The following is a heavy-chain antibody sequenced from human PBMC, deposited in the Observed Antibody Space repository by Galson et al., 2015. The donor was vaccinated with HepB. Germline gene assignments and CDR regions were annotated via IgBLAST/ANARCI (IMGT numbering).Heavy chain of an antibody. CDR3: AKLPLTDDYDFWSGLNFDY. Sequence: SLRLSCAASGFTFSNYGMHWVRQALGKGLEWVAVISYDGTNKNYAESVKGRFTISRDNSKNTLYLQMNSLRAEDTAVYYCAKLPLTDDYDFWSGLNFDYWGQGTLVTVSS. CDR1: GFTFSNYG. D-gene: IGHD3-3*01. V-gene: IGHV3-30*18. J-gene: IGHJ4*02. CDR2: ISYDGTNK.